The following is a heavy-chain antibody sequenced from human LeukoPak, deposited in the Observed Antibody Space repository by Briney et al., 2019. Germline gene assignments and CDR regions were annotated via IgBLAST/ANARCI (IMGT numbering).Heavy chain of an antibody. D-gene: IGHD2-15*01. Sequence: GESLKISCKGSGYSFTSYWIGWVRQMPGKGLEWMGIIYPGDFDTRYRPSFQGQVTISADQSISTAYLQWSSLKASDTAMYYCARHGAYCSGGSCYQEYYFDYWGQGTLVTVSS. V-gene: IGHV5-51*01. CDR3: ARHGAYCSGGSCYQEYYFDY. J-gene: IGHJ4*02. CDR2: IYPGDFDT. CDR1: GYSFTSYW.